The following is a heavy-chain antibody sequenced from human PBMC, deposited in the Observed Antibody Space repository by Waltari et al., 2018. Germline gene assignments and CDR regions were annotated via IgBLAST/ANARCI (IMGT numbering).Heavy chain of an antibody. Sequence: EVQLEESGGGLVQPGGSLRLSCAASGFTFSSYWMTWVRRAPGMAVGGVANIEQDSRETYYADSLKGRFTISRDHAKNSLYLKMISLRAEDTALYYCARDHVFRGDFWSGYYDSWGQGTLVTVSS. D-gene: IGHD3-3*01. V-gene: IGHV3-7*01. CDR2: IEQDSRET. J-gene: IGHJ4*02. CDR3: ARDHVFRGDFWSGYYDS. CDR1: GFTFSSYW.